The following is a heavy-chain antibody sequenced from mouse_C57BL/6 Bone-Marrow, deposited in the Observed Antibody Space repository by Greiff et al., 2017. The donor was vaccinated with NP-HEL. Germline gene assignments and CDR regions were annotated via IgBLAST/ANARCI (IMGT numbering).Heavy chain of an antibody. CDR2: INPSSGYT. V-gene: IGHV1-4*01. CDR1: GYTFTSYT. CDR3: ARGAVEGRYFDV. J-gene: IGHJ1*03. D-gene: IGHD1-1*01. Sequence: QVQLQQSGAELARPGASVKMSCKASGYTFTSYTMHWVKQRPGQGLEWIGYINPSSGYTKYNQKFKDKATLTADKSSSIAYMQLSSLTSEDSAVYYCARGAVEGRYFDVWGTGTTVTVSS.